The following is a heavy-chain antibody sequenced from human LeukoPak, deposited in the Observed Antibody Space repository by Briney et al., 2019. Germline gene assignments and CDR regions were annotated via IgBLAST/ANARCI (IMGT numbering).Heavy chain of an antibody. D-gene: IGHD3-22*01. CDR2: IYHSGST. CDR3: ARCAKTYYYDSSGSNDAFDI. Sequence: SETLSLTCAVSGGSISSSNWWSWVRQPPGKGLEWIGEIYHSGSTNYNPSLKSRVTISVDKSKNQFSLKLSSVTAADTAVYYCARCAKTYYYDSSGSNDAFDIWGQGTMVTVSS. CDR1: GGSISSSNW. V-gene: IGHV4-4*02. J-gene: IGHJ3*02.